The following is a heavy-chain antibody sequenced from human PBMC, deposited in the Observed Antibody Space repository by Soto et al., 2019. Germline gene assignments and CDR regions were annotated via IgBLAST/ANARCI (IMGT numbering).Heavy chain of an antibody. CDR1: GFTFSSYA. V-gene: IGHV3-30-3*01. Sequence: PGGSLRLSCAASGFTFSSYAMHWVRQAPGKGLEWVAVISYDGSNKYYADSVKGRFTISRDNSKNTLYLQMNSLRAEDTAVYYCERSGFGVVDDYWGQGTLVTVSS. CDR2: ISYDGSNK. CDR3: ERSGFGVVDDY. J-gene: IGHJ4*02. D-gene: IGHD3-3*01.